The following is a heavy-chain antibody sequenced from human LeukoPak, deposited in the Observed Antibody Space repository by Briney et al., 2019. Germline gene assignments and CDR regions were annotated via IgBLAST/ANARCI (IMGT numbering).Heavy chain of an antibody. CDR2: IYYSGST. V-gene: IGHV4-31*03. D-gene: IGHD3-22*01. Sequence: SQTLSLTCTVSGGSISSGGYYWSWIRQHPGRGLEWIGYIYYSGSTYYNPSLKSRVTISVDTSKNQFSLKLSSVTAADTAVYYCARALTAYDSSGIDYWGQGTLVTVSS. J-gene: IGHJ4*02. CDR3: ARALTAYDSSGIDY. CDR1: GGSISSGGYY.